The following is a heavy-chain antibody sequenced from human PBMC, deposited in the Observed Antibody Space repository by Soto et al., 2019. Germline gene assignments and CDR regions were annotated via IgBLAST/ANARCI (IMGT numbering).Heavy chain of an antibody. CDR2: IYWDDDK. CDR1: ELSLSTRGED. D-gene: IGHD3-10*02. J-gene: IGHJ5*02. V-gene: IGHV2-5*02. CDR3: AHYVSTSPAGWFDP. Sequence: QITLKESGPTLVKPTQTLTLTCTFSELSLSTRGEDVGWIRQPPGKPLEWLALIYWDDDKRYNPTLKTRLTITKDSSKNQVVPTLTNMVPVDTATYYCAHYVSTSPAGWFDPWGQGILVTVSS.